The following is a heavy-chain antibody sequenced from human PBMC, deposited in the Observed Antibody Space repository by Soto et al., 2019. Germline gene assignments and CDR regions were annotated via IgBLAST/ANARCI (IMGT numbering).Heavy chain of an antibody. V-gene: IGHV1-69*02. CDR3: AFLKVVVAAIAFDI. J-gene: IGHJ3*02. CDR1: GGTFSSYT. CDR2: IIPILGIA. D-gene: IGHD2-15*01. Sequence: SVKVSCKASGGTFSSYTISWVRQAPGQGLEWMGRIIPILGIANYAQKFQGRVTITADKSTSTAYMELSSLRSEDTAVYYCAFLKVVVAAIAFDIWGQGTMVTVSS.